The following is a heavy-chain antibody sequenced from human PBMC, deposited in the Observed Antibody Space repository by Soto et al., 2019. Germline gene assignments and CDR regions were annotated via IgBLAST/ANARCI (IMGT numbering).Heavy chain of an antibody. CDR1: GGSISSTSYY. D-gene: IGHD6-6*01. V-gene: IGHV4-39*01. Sequence: TETLSLTCTVSGGSISSTSYYWGWIRQPPGKGLELIGSIYYSGSTYSNPSLKSRVTISVDTSKNQFSLKLSSVTAADTAVYYCARPRSYSSSSGEYGMGXWGQGTTVTVS. J-gene: IGHJ6*02. CDR2: IYYSGST. CDR3: ARPRSYSSSSGEYGMGX.